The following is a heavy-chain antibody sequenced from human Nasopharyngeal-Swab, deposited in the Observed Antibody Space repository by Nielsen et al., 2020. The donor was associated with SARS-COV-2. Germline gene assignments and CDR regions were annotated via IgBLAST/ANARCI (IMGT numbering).Heavy chain of an antibody. CDR3: ARDQGGGELLDY. V-gene: IGHV3-7*01. Sequence: GGSLRLSCAASGFTLSSYWMSWVRQAPGKGLEWVANIKQDGSEKYYVDSVKGRFTISRDNAKNSLYLQMNSLRAEDTAVYYCARDQGGGELLDYWGQGTLVTVSS. D-gene: IGHD1-26*01. CDR2: IKQDGSEK. CDR1: GFTLSSYW. J-gene: IGHJ4*02.